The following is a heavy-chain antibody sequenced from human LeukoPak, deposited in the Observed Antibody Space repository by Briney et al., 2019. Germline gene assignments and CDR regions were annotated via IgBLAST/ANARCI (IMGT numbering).Heavy chain of an antibody. CDR3: ARVLRFLEWPWEYYFDY. J-gene: IGHJ4*02. Sequence: PGRSLRLSCAASGFTFSSYGMHWVRQAPGKGLEWVAVIWYDGSNKYYADSVKGRFTISRDNSKNTLYLQMNSLRAEDTAVYYCARVLRFLEWPWEYYFDYWGQGTLVTVSS. D-gene: IGHD3-3*01. V-gene: IGHV3-33*01. CDR2: IWYDGSNK. CDR1: GFTFSSYG.